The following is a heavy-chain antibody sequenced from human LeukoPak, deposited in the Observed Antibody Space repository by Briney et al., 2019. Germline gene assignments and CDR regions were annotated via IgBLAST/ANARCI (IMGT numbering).Heavy chain of an antibody. CDR1: GFTFSNYA. CDR2: ISYDAVNK. Sequence: GGSLRLSCVASGFTFSNYAMHWVRQAPGKGLEWLAIISYDAVNKYYLESKKGRLSISRDNFKNTLYLQINSLRAEDTAVYYCARGSYCSGGSCYDYSYYGMDVWGQGTTVTVSS. CDR3: ARGSYCSGGSCYDYSYYGMDV. V-gene: IGHV3-30-3*01. J-gene: IGHJ6*02. D-gene: IGHD2-15*01.